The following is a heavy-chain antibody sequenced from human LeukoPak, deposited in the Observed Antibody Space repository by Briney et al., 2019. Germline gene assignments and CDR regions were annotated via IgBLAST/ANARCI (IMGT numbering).Heavy chain of an antibody. Sequence: ASVKVSCKASGGTFSSYAISWVRQAPGQGLEWMGGIIPIFGTANYAQKFQGRVTITADESTSTAYMELSSLRSEDTAVYYCARDQGRYYDSSGYYPYWGQGTLVTVSS. V-gene: IGHV1-69*13. CDR3: ARDQGRYYDSSGYYPY. J-gene: IGHJ4*02. D-gene: IGHD3-22*01. CDR1: GGTFSSYA. CDR2: IIPIFGTA.